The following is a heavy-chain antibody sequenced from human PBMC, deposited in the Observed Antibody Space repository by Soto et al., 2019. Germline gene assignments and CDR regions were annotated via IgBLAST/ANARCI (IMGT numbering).Heavy chain of an antibody. CDR1: GGSITSYK. Sequence: QVQLQESGPGLVKPSETLSLTCTVSGGSITSYKWSWIRQSPGKGLEWIAYMYSSGSSSYNPSLKSRVTISVDTSKNQYYLKLNSATAADTAVYYCSREWSAFEYWGQGILVTVSS. CDR3: SREWSAFEY. CDR2: MYSSGSS. J-gene: IGHJ4*02. V-gene: IGHV4-59*01. D-gene: IGHD2-15*01.